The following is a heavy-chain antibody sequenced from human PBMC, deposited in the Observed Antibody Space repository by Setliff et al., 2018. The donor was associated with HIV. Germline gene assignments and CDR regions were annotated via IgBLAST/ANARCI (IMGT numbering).Heavy chain of an antibody. J-gene: IGHJ4*02. D-gene: IGHD5-12*01. V-gene: IGHV1-24*01. Sequence: ASVKVSCKVFGFTLSEVSIHWVRQAPGKGLEWMGYFDPQDGETVYAQKFQGRVTMTEDTSIDTAYMELTRLRSEDTAVYYCAIHGAGGWLRPMPDYWGQGTLVTVSS. CDR3: AIHGAGGWLRPMPDY. CDR2: FDPQDGET. CDR1: GFTLSEVS.